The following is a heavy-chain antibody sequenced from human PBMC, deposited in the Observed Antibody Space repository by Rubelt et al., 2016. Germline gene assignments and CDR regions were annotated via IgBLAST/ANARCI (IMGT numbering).Heavy chain of an antibody. CDR3: ARGTFRFHSSGWYN. Sequence: GLEWIGEINHSGSTNYNPSLKSRVTISVDTSKNQFSLKLSSVTAADTAVYYCARGTFRFHSSGWYNWGQGTLVTVSS. CDR2: INHSGST. J-gene: IGHJ4*02. D-gene: IGHD6-19*01. V-gene: IGHV4-34*01.